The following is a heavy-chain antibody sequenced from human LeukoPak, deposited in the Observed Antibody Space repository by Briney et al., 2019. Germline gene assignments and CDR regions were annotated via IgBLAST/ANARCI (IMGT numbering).Heavy chain of an antibody. V-gene: IGHV4-34*01. J-gene: IGHJ4*02. Sequence: SETLSLTCAVYGGSFSGYYWSWIRQPPGKGLEWIGEINHSGSTNYNPSLKSRVTISVDTSKNQFSLKLSSVTAADTAVYYCARRVARVFDYWGQGTLVTVSS. CDR2: INHSGST. CDR3: ARRVARVFDY. CDR1: GGSFSGYY. D-gene: IGHD2-15*01.